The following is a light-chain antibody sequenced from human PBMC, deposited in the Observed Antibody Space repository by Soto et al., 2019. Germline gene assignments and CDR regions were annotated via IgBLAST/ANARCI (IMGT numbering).Light chain of an antibody. J-gene: IGLJ2*01. CDR2: EVI. CDR3: SSYTSTSTPLI. V-gene: IGLV2-14*01. Sequence: QSALTQPASVSGSPGQSITISCSGSSSDIGAYDYVSWYQQHPGKAPKLLIYEVISRPSGVSHRFSGSKSGNTASLSISGLQLEDDADYYCSSYTSTSTPLIFGGGTKLTVL. CDR1: SSDIGAYDY.